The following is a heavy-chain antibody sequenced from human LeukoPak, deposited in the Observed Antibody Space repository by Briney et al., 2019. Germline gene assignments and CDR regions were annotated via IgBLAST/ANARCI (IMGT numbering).Heavy chain of an antibody. CDR2: ISGSGGST. V-gene: IGHV3-23*01. D-gene: IGHD3-22*01. CDR1: GFTFSSYG. Sequence: PGGSLRLSCAASGFTFSSYGMHWVRQAPGKGLEWVSAISGSGGSTYYADSVKGRFTISRDNSKNTLYLQMNSLRAEDTAVYYCAKDSVISRDSSGYFDYWGQGTLVTVSS. J-gene: IGHJ4*02. CDR3: AKDSVISRDSSGYFDY.